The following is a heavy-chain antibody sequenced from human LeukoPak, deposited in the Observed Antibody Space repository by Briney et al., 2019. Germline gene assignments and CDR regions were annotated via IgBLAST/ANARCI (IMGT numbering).Heavy chain of an antibody. V-gene: IGHV4-34*01. CDR1: GGSFSGYY. Sequence: TSETLSLTCAVYGGSFSGYYWSWIRHPPGKGLEWVGEINHSGSTNYNPSLKSRVTISVDTSKNQFSLKLSSVTAADTAVYYCARRVVVVAATMNWFDPWGQGTLVTVSS. CDR3: ARRVVVVAATMNWFDP. D-gene: IGHD2-15*01. J-gene: IGHJ5*02. CDR2: INHSGST.